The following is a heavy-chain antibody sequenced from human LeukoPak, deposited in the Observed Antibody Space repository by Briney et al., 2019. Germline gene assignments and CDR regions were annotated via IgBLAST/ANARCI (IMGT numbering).Heavy chain of an antibody. CDR3: ARGIVGATTYWYFDL. J-gene: IGHJ2*01. V-gene: IGHV4-59*08. CDR1: GGSISSYY. Sequence: PSETLSLTCTVSGGSISSYYWSWIRQPPGKGLEWIGYIYYSGSTNYNPSLKSRVTISVDTSKNQFSLKLSSVTAADTAVYYCARGIVGATTYWYFDLWGRGTLVTVS. D-gene: IGHD1-26*01. CDR2: IYYSGST.